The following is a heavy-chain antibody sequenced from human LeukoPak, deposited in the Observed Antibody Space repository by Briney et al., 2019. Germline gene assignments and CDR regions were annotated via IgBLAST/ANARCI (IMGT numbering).Heavy chain of an antibody. J-gene: IGHJ6*03. V-gene: IGHV4-59*01. D-gene: IGHD3-16*01. CDR2: IYYSGST. Sequence: SETLSLTCTVSGGSISSYYWSWIRQPPGKGLEYIGYIYYSGSTNYNPSLKSRLTISVDTSKNQFSLKLSSVTAADTAVYYCARETSQKGAHYMDVWGKGTTVTVSS. CDR3: ARETSQKGAHYMDV. CDR1: GGSISSYY.